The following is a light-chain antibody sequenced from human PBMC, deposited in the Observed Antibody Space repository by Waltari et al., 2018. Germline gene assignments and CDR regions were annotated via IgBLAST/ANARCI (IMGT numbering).Light chain of an antibody. CDR3: QHYVRLPAT. CDR1: QSVSRA. CDR2: GAS. V-gene: IGKV3-20*01. Sequence: EIVLARSPGTLSLSPGERATLSCRASQSVSRALAWYQQKPGQAPRLLLYGASIRATGIPDRFSGSGSGTDFSLTITRLEPEDFAVYFCQHYVRLPATFGQGTKVEIK. J-gene: IGKJ1*01.